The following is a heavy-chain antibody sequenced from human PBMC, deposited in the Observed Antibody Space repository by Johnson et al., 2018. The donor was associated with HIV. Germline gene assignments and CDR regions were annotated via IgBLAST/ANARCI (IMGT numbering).Heavy chain of an antibody. V-gene: IGHV3-30-3*01. CDR2: ISYDGSNK. CDR1: GFTFSSYA. CDR3: AKAGYYVSAFDI. J-gene: IGHJ3*02. D-gene: IGHD3-10*02. Sequence: QVQLVESGGGVVQPGRSLRLSCAASGFTFSSYAMHWVRQAPGKGLEWVAVISYDGSNKYYADSVKGPFTISRDNSKNTLSLQMNSLRAEDTAVYYCAKAGYYVSAFDIWGQGTLVTVSS.